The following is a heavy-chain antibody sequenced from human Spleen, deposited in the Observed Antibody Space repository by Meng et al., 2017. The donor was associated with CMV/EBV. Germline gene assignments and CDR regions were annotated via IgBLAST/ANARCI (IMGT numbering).Heavy chain of an antibody. V-gene: IGHV3-7*01. CDR3: ARGLKVIGSALDY. CDR1: GFTFSGYW. D-gene: IGHD2-21*01. CDR2: IKQDGSEK. J-gene: IGHJ4*02. Sequence: GGSLRLSCAASGFTFSGYWMSWVRQAPGKGLEWVANIKQDGSEKYYVDSVKGRFTISRDNAKNSLYLQMNSLRAEDTAVYYCARGLKVIGSALDYWGQGTLVTV.